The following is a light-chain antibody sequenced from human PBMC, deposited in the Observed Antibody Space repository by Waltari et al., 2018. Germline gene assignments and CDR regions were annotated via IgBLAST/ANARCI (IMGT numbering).Light chain of an antibody. CDR1: SPTPGPGYD. Sequence: QSVLTPPPPVSGAPGQRVNISRPGRSPTPGPGYDVHRYQQLPGTAPTLLIHGNSNRHSWVPDRFSGSKSGTSASLAITGLQAEDEADYYCQSYDSSLSGGVFGGGTKLTVL. CDR3: QSYDSSLSGGV. CDR2: GNS. J-gene: IGLJ2*01. V-gene: IGLV1-40*01.